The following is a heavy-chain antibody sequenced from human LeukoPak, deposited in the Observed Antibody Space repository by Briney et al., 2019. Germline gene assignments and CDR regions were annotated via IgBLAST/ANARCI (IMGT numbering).Heavy chain of an antibody. V-gene: IGHV3-30*18. CDR2: ISYDGSNK. CDR1: GFTFSSYG. CDR3: AKAADPIYYYYGMDV. Sequence: GGSLRLSCAASGFTFSSYGMHWVRQAPGKGLEGVAVISYDGSNKYYADSVKGRFTFSRDNSKNTLYLQMNSLRAEDTAVYYCAKAADPIYYYYGMDVWGQGTTVTVSS. J-gene: IGHJ6*02.